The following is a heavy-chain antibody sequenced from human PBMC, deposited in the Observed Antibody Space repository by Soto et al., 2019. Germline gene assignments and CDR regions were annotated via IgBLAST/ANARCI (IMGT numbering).Heavy chain of an antibody. D-gene: IGHD5-18*01. CDR2: INADGTSA. CDR3: ARGGPYNDGPRGSRVADF. CDR1: GFTLNDYW. V-gene: IGHV3-74*01. J-gene: IGHJ4*02. Sequence: EVQLVESGGGLVQRGGSLRLSCEASGFTLNDYWMHWVRQVTGKGLVWVARINADGTSASYADSVKGRFTISRDNAKNTVYLLMNRLRAEDSAVYYCARGGPYNDGPRGSRVADFWGLGTLVTLSS.